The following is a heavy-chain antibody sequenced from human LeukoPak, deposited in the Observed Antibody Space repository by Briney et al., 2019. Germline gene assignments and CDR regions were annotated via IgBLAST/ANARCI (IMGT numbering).Heavy chain of an antibody. D-gene: IGHD3-10*01. Sequence: GGSLRLSCAASGFTFSSYAMSWVRQAPGKGLEWVSAISGNDESAYYADSVKGRFTISRDNSKNTLYLQLNSLRAEDAAVYYCAKARYYYGSGSYYTDDAFDIWGQGTMVTVSS. J-gene: IGHJ3*02. CDR3: AKARYYYGSGSYYTDDAFDI. V-gene: IGHV3-23*01. CDR1: GFTFSSYA. CDR2: ISGNDESA.